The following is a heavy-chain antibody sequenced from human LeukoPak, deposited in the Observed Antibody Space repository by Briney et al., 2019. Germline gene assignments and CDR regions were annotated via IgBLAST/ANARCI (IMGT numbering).Heavy chain of an antibody. CDR1: GGSFSGYY. D-gene: IGHD3-22*01. CDR3: ANYYDFVFDY. J-gene: IGHJ4*02. V-gene: IGHV4-34*01. Sequence: PSETLSLTCAVYGGSFSGYYWSWIRQPPGKGLEWIGEINHSGSTNYNPSLKSRVTISVDTSKNQFSLNLSSVTAADTAVYYCANYYDFVFDYWGQGTLVTVSS. CDR2: INHSGST.